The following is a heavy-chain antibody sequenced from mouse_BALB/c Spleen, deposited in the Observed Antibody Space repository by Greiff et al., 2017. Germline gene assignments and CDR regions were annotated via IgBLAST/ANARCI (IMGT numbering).Heavy chain of an antibody. J-gene: IGHJ3*01. CDR3: AVGYDTNGFAY. V-gene: IGHV3-2*02. CDR2: ISYSGST. Sequence: ESGPGLVKPSQSLSLTCTVTGYSITSDYAWNWIRQFPGNKLEWMGYISYSGSTSYNPSLKSRISITRDTSKNQFFLQLNSVTTEDTATYYCAVGYDTNGFAYWGQGTLVTVSA. CDR1: GYSITSDYA. D-gene: IGHD2-2*01.